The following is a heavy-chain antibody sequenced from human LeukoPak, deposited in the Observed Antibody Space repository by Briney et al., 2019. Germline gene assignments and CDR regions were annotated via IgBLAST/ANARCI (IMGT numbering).Heavy chain of an antibody. Sequence: SETLSLTCTVSGYSISSGYYWDWIRQPPGKGLEWIGSIYHSGSTYYNPSLKSRVTISVDTSKNQFSLKLSSVTAADTAVYYCARVHYGSGSFSLDYWGQGTLVTVSS. V-gene: IGHV4-38-2*02. CDR3: ARVHYGSGSFSLDY. CDR2: IYHSGST. J-gene: IGHJ4*02. D-gene: IGHD3-10*01. CDR1: GYSISSGYY.